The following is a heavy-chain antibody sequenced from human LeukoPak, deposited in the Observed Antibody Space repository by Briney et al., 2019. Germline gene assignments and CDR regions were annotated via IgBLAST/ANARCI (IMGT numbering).Heavy chain of an antibody. D-gene: IGHD2-15*01. J-gene: IGHJ3*02. CDR1: GYSISSGYY. CDR2: IYHSGST. V-gene: IGHV4-38-2*02. CDR3: ARDLVVQGPQAFDI. Sequence: SETLSLTCTVSGYSISSGYYWGWIRQPPGKGLEWIGSIYHSGSTYYNPSLKSRVTISVDTSKNQFSLKLSSVTAADTAVYYCARDLVVQGPQAFDIWGQGTMVTVSS.